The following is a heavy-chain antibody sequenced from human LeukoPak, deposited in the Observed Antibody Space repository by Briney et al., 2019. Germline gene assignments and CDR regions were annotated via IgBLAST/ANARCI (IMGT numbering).Heavy chain of an antibody. CDR1: GGSFSGYY. V-gene: IGHV4-34*01. CDR3: AFLGGGYCSSTSCYEDAFDI. D-gene: IGHD2-2*01. J-gene: IGHJ3*02. CDR2: INHSGST. Sequence: PSETLSLTCAVYGGSFSGYYWSWIRQPPGKGLEWIGEINHSGSTNYNPSLKSRVTISVDTSKNQFSLKLSSVTAADTAVYYCAFLGGGYCSSTSCYEDAFDIWGQGTMVTVSS.